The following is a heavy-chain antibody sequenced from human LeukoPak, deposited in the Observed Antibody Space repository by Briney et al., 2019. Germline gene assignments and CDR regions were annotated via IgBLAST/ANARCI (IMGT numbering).Heavy chain of an antibody. V-gene: IGHV3-33*01. CDR2: IWHDGTIK. CDR1: GFTFSVYG. Sequence: GGSLRLSCAASGFTFSVYGMHWVRQAPGKGLEWVAVIWHDGTIKYYADPVKGRFTISRDNSADTLYLQMNSLRAEDTAVYYCARAVGPFDYWGQGTLVIVSS. CDR3: ARAVGPFDY. J-gene: IGHJ4*02.